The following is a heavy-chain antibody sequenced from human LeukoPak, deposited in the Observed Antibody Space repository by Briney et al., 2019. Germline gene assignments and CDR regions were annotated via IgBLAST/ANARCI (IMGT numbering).Heavy chain of an antibody. V-gene: IGHV1-18*01. CDR3: ARVYPAGLDP. Sequence: GASVMVSCKASGYIFTSDGICWVRQAPGQWLEWMGWISAYNGNTNYAQKLQGRVTMTTDTSTSTAYMELRSLRFDDTAVYYCARVYPAGLDPWGQGTLVTVSS. J-gene: IGHJ5*02. CDR2: ISAYNGNT. CDR1: GYIFTSDG.